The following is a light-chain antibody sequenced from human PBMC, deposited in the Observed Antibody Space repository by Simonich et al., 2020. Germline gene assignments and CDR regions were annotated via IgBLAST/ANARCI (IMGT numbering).Light chain of an antibody. CDR3: QQLNSYPPYT. CDR1: QVISSY. CDR2: AAS. Sequence: IQLTQSPSFLSASVGDIVTITCRASQVISSYLAWYQQKPGTAPKLLIYAASTLQSGVPSRFSGSGSGTEFTLTSSSLQPEDFATYYCQQLNSYPPYTFGQGTKLEIK. J-gene: IGKJ2*01. V-gene: IGKV1-9*01.